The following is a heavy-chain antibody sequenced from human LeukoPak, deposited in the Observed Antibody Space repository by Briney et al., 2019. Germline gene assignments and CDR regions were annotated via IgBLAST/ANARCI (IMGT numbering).Heavy chain of an antibody. CDR2: IYSGGTT. V-gene: IGHV3-53*01. Sequence: PGGSLRLSCAASGFTPSSNYMSWVRQAPGKGLEWVAVIYSGGTTYYADSVKGRFTISRDDSRNTLYLQMNSLGAEDTSVYYCARMLISSGYYVDCWGQGTLVTVSS. CDR3: ARMLISSGYYVDC. CDR1: GFTPSSNY. D-gene: IGHD3-22*01. J-gene: IGHJ4*01.